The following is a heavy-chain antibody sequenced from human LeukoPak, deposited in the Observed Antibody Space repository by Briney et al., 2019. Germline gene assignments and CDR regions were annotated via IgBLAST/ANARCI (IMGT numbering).Heavy chain of an antibody. CDR2: IWHEESIK. CDR3: ATGPVNEYGMGD. Sequence: RCMRLSCAPDAFTFSGSDMHWVRQAPSKGLKWVAGIWHEESIKTYADTVKGRFTVSKDKSKNTLYLQMNSLRAEDTAVYYCATGPVNEYGMGDWEQGTTVTVS. D-gene: IGHD1-1*01. V-gene: IGHV3-33*01. J-gene: IGHJ6*01. CDR1: AFTFSGSD.